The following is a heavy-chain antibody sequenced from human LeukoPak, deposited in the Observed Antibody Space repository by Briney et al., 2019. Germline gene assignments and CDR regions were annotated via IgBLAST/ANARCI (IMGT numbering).Heavy chain of an antibody. V-gene: IGHV4-34*01. D-gene: IGHD3-9*01. CDR1: GGSFSGYY. Sequence: PSETLSLTCAVYGGSFSGYYWSWIRQPPGKGLEWIGEINHSGSTYYNPSLKSRVTISVDTSKNQFSLKLSSVTAADTAVYYCARQNYDILTGYYKEGYYFDYWGQGTLVTVSS. CDR3: ARQNYDILTGYYKEGYYFDY. CDR2: INHSGST. J-gene: IGHJ4*02.